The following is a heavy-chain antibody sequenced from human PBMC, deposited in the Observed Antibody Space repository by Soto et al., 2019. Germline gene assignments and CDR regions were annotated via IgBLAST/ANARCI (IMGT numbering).Heavy chain of an antibody. CDR3: ARDRGITGTPARYYYGMDV. CDR2: MNPNSGNT. J-gene: IGHJ6*02. D-gene: IGHD1-7*01. Sequence: ASVQVSCRASGYTFTSYDINWVRQATGQGLEWMGWMNPNSGNTGYAQKFQGRVTMTRNTSISTAYMELSSLRSEDTAVYYCARDRGITGTPARYYYGMDVWGQGTTVTVSS. V-gene: IGHV1-8*01. CDR1: GYTFTSYD.